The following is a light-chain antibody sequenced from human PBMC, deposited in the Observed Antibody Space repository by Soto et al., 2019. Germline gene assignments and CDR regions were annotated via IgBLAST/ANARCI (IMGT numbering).Light chain of an antibody. V-gene: IGLV2-8*01. CDR3: SSYGGYNNVI. CDR2: EVS. J-gene: IGLJ2*01. Sequence: QSALTQPPSASGSPGQSVTISCTGTSSDVGGYNYVSWYQQHPDKAPKLIIYEVSKRPSGVPDRFSGSKSGTTASLTVSGLQAEDEADDYCSSYGGYNNVIFGGGTKLNGL. CDR1: SSDVGGYNY.